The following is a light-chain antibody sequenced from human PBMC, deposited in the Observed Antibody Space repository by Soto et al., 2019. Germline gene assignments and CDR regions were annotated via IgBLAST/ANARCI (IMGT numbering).Light chain of an antibody. CDR2: DAY. V-gene: IGKV3-11*01. Sequence: EIVVTQSPATLSVSPGERATLSCRASQSFRGLLAWYQQKPGQAPRLLIYDAYNRATGIPPRFSGSGSGTDFTLTISSLEPEDSAVYYCQQRHMWPITFGQGTRLEI. CDR1: QSFRGL. J-gene: IGKJ5*01. CDR3: QQRHMWPIT.